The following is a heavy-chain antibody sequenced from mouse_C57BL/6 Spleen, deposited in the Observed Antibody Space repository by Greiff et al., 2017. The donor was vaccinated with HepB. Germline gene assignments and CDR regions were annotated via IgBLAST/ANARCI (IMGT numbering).Heavy chain of an antibody. CDR3: ARSGYDYDGGYAMDY. D-gene: IGHD2-4*01. CDR2: INPSSGYT. Sequence: VQLQHSGAELARPGASVKMSCKASGYTFTSYTMHWVKQRPGQGLEWIGYINPSSGYTKYNQKFKDKATLTADKSSSTAYMQLSSLTSEDSAVYYCARSGYDYDGGYAMDYWGQGTSVTVSS. CDR1: GYTFTSYT. J-gene: IGHJ4*01. V-gene: IGHV1-4*01.